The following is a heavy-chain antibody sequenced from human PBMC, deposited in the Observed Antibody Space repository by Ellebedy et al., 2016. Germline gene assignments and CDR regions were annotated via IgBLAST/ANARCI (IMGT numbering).Heavy chain of an antibody. CDR1: GFTFSSYA. D-gene: IGHD6-13*01. J-gene: IGHJ4*02. V-gene: IGHV3-23*01. Sequence: GESLKISXAASGFTFSSYAMSWVRQAPGKGLEWVSAISGSGGSTYYADSVKGRFTISRDNSKNTLYLQMNSLRAEDTAVYYCAKDRVSSVIAAAGMWVYWGQGTLVTVSS. CDR3: AKDRVSSVIAAAGMWVY. CDR2: ISGSGGST.